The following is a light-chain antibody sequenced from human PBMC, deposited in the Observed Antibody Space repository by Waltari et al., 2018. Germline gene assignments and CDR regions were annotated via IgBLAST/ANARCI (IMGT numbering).Light chain of an antibody. CDR1: QEISNY. Sequence: DIQMTQSPSSLSASVGDRVTITCQASQEISNYLNWYKQKPGKAPKLLIYDASNLETGVTSRFSGSGSGTDFTFTISSLQPEDIATYYCQQYDNLPYTFGQGTKLEIK. V-gene: IGKV1-33*01. CDR2: DAS. J-gene: IGKJ2*01. CDR3: QQYDNLPYT.